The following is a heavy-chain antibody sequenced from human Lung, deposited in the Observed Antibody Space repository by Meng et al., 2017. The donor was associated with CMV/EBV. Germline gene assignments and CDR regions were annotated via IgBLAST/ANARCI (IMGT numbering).Heavy chain of an antibody. CDR2: IYYKGRT. CDR1: GDNY. D-gene: IGHD3-10*01. V-gene: IGHV4-30-4*01. J-gene: IGHJ5*02. CDR3: ARSPKFVVRVERNYFDP. Sequence: GDNYWGWMRQPPGKGLEWIGYIYYKGRTYYNPSLKSRVTISLDTSRNHFSLNLTSVTAADTAVYYCARSPKFVVRVERNYFDPWGQGTLVTVSS.